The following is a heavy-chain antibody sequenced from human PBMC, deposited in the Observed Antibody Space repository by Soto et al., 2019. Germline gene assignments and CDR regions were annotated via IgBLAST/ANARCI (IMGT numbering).Heavy chain of an antibody. CDR2: ISNSGRIT. D-gene: IGHD3-16*01. Sequence: QVHLEESGGGLVKPGGSLRLSCTSSVFIFSDYYISWIRQAPGKGLEWVSDISNSGRITHHADSVEGRFTISRDNAKDSLYLQMNSLRPEDSAIYYCARDHGGGGLTLEYWGQGTLVTVSS. J-gene: IGHJ4*02. CDR1: VFIFSDYY. CDR3: ARDHGGGGLTLEY. V-gene: IGHV3-11*01.